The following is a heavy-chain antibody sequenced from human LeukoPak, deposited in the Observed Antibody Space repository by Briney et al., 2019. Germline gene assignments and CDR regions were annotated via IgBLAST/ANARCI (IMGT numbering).Heavy chain of an antibody. V-gene: IGHV4-59*01. J-gene: IGHJ4*02. CDR3: AGNVAAAGPDYFDY. CDR2: IFYSGST. D-gene: IGHD6-13*01. Sequence: SETLSLTCTVSGGSISSYYWNWIRQSPGKGLEWIGYIFYSGSTNYNPSLQSRVTLSLDTPKNQFSLKLSSVTAADTAVYYCAGNVAAAGPDYFDYWGQGTLVTVSS. CDR1: GGSISSYY.